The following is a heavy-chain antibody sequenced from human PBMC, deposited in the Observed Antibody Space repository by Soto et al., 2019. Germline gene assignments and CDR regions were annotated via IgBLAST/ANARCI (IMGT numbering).Heavy chain of an antibody. J-gene: IGHJ5*02. CDR1: GFTFSNYK. CDR2: ISGSSTYI. V-gene: IGHV3-21*01. D-gene: IGHD1-1*01. CDR3: AREELPPGTSFNSWFDP. Sequence: EGQLVESGGGLVKPGGSLTLSCVGSGFTFSNYKMNWVRQAPGQGLEWVSSISGSSTYIYYADSVRGRFTISRDNAKNSVHLQMNSLRVEDTAVYFCAREELPPGTSFNSWFDPWGQGTLVTVSS.